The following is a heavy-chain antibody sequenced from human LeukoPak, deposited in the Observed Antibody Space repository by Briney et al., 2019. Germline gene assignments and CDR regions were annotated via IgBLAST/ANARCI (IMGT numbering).Heavy chain of an antibody. J-gene: IGHJ4*02. CDR1: GGSISSGDYY. CDR2: IYYGGST. D-gene: IGHD5-18*01. CDR3: ASSSGY. V-gene: IGHV4-30-4*08. Sequence: SSETLSLTCSVSGGSISSGDYYWNWIRQPPGKGLEWIGFIYYGGSTYYNPSLKSRLSISVDTSKNQFSLKLSSVTAADTAVYYCASSSGYWGQGTLVTVSS.